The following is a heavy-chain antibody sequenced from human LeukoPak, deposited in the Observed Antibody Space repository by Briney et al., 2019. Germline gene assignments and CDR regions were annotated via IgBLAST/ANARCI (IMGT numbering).Heavy chain of an antibody. J-gene: IGHJ4*02. V-gene: IGHV3-30-3*01. D-gene: IGHD4-23*01. CDR1: GLTFSSYA. CDR3: ARDPYGGNFPDY. Sequence: GGSLRLSCAASGLTFSSYAMRWVRQAPGKGLEWVAVISYDGSNKYYADSVKGRFTISRDNSKNTLYLQMNSLRAEDTAVYYCARDPYGGNFPDYWGQGTLVTVSS. CDR2: ISYDGSNK.